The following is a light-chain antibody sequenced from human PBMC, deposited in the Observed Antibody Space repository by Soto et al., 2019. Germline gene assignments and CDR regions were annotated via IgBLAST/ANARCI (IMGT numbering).Light chain of an antibody. J-gene: IGLJ1*01. CDR3: SSYAGSNNYV. CDR2: EVS. V-gene: IGLV2-8*01. CDR1: SRDVGGYDY. Sequence: QSVLTQPPSASGSPGQSVTISCAGTSRDVGGYDYVSWYQQHPGEAPKLIIYEVSKRPSGVPDRFSGSKSGNTASLTVSGLQAEDEADYYCSSYAGSNNYVFGTGTKVTVL.